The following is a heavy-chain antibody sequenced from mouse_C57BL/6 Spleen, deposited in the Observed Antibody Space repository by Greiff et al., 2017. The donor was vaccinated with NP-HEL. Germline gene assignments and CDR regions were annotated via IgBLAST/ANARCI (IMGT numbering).Heavy chain of an antibody. Sequence: VQLQQSGAELVMPGASVKLSCKASGYTFTSYWMHWVKQRPGQGLEWIGEIDPSDSYTNYNQKFKGKSTLTVDKSSSTAYMQLSSLTSEDSAVYYCAGGGYGSSFYAMDYWGQGTSVTVSS. CDR1: GYTFTSYW. V-gene: IGHV1-69*01. CDR3: AGGGYGSSFYAMDY. CDR2: IDPSDSYT. D-gene: IGHD1-1*01. J-gene: IGHJ4*01.